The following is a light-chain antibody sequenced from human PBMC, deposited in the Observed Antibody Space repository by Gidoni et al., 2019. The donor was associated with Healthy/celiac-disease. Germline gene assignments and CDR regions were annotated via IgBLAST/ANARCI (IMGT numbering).Light chain of an antibody. J-gene: IGLJ1*01. CDR3: ASWDDSLNGYV. Sequence: QSVLTQPPSASGTPGQRVTISCSGSSSNIGSNTVNWYQQLPGTAPKLLIYSNNHRPAGCPDRFSGSKSGTSAALAISGLLSEDAADYYCASWDDSLNGYVFGTGTKVTVL. CDR1: SSNIGSNT. V-gene: IGLV1-44*01. CDR2: SNN.